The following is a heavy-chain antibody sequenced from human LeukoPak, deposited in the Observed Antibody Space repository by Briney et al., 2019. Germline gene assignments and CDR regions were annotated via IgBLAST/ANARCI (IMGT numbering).Heavy chain of an antibody. CDR1: GYTFTSYG. CDR3: ARVRLAFPPYCSSTSCYLPDAFDI. CDR2: ISAYNGNT. V-gene: IGHV1-18*01. J-gene: IGHJ3*02. Sequence: ASVTVSCKASGYTFTSYGISWVRQAPGQGLEWMGWISAYNGNTNYAQKLQGRVTMTTDTSTSTAYMELRSLRSDDTAVYYCARVRLAFPPYCSSTSCYLPDAFDIWGQGTMVTVSS. D-gene: IGHD2-2*01.